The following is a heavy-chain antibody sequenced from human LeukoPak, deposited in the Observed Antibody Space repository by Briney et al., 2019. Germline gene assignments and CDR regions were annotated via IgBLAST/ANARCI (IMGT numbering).Heavy chain of an antibody. V-gene: IGHV3-7*01. Sequence: GGSLRLSCAASGFTFSSYWKSWVRQAPGKGLEWVANIKQDGSEKYCVDSVKGRFTISRDNAKNSLYLQMNSLRAEDTAVYYCARELINYDFSRRSRYFDYWGQGTLVTVSS. CDR1: GFTFSSYW. CDR2: IKQDGSEK. D-gene: IGHD3-3*01. J-gene: IGHJ4*02. CDR3: ARELINYDFSRRSRYFDY.